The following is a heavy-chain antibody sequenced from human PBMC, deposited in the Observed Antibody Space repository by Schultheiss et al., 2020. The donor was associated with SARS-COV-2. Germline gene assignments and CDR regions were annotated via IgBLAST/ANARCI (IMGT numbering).Heavy chain of an antibody. Sequence: GESLKISCAASGFTFDDFGMTWVRQAPGKGLEWVSVIYSGGNTHYADSVRGRFIISRDNSKNTLYLQMTSLRVEDTAIYYCAKDLQLSASNRRYYYGMDAWGQGTTVTVSS. CDR2: IYSGGNT. V-gene: IGHV3-66*01. J-gene: IGHJ6*02. D-gene: IGHD1-1*01. CDR3: AKDLQLSASNRRYYYGMDA. CDR1: GFTFDDFG.